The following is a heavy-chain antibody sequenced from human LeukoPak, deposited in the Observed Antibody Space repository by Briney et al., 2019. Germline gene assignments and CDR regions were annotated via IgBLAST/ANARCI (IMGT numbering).Heavy chain of an antibody. CDR1: GFTFSSYS. CDR2: ISSSSSYI. J-gene: IGHJ6*04. Sequence: PGGSLRLSCAASGFTFSSYSMNWVRQAPGKGLEWVSSISSSSSYIYYADSVKGRFTISRDNAKNSLYLQMNSLRAEDTAVYYCARDRWYYYGSGPYYYYGMDAWGKGTTVTVSS. V-gene: IGHV3-21*01. CDR3: ARDRWYYYGSGPYYYYGMDA. D-gene: IGHD3-10*01.